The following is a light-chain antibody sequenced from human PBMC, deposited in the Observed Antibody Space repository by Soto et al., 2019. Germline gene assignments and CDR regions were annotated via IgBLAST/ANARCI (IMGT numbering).Light chain of an antibody. J-gene: IGKJ1*01. CDR1: QSVTYN. V-gene: IGKV3-15*01. CDR2: GAS. CDR3: QQYNNWPQT. Sequence: ETMLTQSPATLSASPGERVTLSCRSTQSVTYNLAWYQQKPGQAPRLLIYGASTRATGIPARFSGSGSGTEFTLTISSLQSEDFAVYYCQQYNNWPQTFGQGTKMDIK.